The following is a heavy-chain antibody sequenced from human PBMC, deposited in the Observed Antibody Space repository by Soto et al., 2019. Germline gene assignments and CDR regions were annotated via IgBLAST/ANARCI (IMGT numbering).Heavy chain of an antibody. J-gene: IGHJ5*02. CDR3: ARGYCSGGSCYSNNWFDP. V-gene: IGHV4-31*03. CDR1: GGSLSSGGCY. D-gene: IGHD2-15*01. Sequence: SETLSLTCTVSGGSLSSGGCYWSWIRQHPGKGLEWIGYIYYSGSTYYNPSLKSRVTISVDTSKNQFSLKLSSVTAADTAVYYCARGYCSGGSCYSNNWFDPWGQGTLVTVSS. CDR2: IYYSGST.